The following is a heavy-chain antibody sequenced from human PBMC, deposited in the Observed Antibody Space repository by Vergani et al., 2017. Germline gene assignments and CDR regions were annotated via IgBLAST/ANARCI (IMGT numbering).Heavy chain of an antibody. CDR1: GFTFSSYS. Sequence: EVQLVESGGGLVQPGGSLRLSCAASGFTFSSYSMNWVRQAPGKGLEWVSYISSSSSTIYYADSVKGRFTISRDNAKNSLYLQMNSLRDEETAVYYCARDRGYSSGWYAYYYYYGMDVWGQGTTVTVSS. CDR3: ARDRGYSSGWYAYYYYYGMDV. D-gene: IGHD6-19*01. J-gene: IGHJ6*02. V-gene: IGHV3-48*02. CDR2: ISSSSSTI.